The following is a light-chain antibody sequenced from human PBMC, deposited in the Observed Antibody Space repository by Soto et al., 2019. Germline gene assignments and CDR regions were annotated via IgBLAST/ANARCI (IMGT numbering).Light chain of an antibody. V-gene: IGLV2-14*01. CDR2: DVS. J-gene: IGLJ2*01. CDR1: SSDVGGYNY. CDR3: SSYTSSSTVV. Sequence: QSALTQPASASGSPGQSITISCTGTSSDVGGYNYVSWYQQHQGKAPKLMIYDVSNRPSGVSNRFSGSKSGNTASLTISGLQAEDEADYYCSSYTSSSTVVFGGGTKLTVL.